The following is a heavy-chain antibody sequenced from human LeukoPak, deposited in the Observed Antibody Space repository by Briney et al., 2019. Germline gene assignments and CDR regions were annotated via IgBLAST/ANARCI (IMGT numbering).Heavy chain of an antibody. J-gene: IGHJ4*02. Sequence: SETLSLTCTVSGGSISSYYWSWIRQPPGKGLEWIGYIYYSWSTNYNPSLKSRVTISVDTSKNQFSLKLSSVTAADTAVYYCAREGGIFGPIDYWGQGTLVTVSS. CDR3: AREGGIFGPIDY. V-gene: IGHV4-59*01. CDR1: GGSISSYY. CDR2: IYYSWST. D-gene: IGHD3/OR15-3a*01.